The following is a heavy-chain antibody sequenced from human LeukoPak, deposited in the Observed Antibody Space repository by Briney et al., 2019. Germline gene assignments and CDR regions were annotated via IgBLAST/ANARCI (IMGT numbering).Heavy chain of an antibody. CDR3: ASRGGGDYGSLATYYYYYMDV. CDR1: GGTFSSYA. D-gene: IGHD4-17*01. Sequence: SVKVSXKASGGTFSSYAISWLRQAPGQGLEWIGGIIPIFGTANYAQKFQGRVTITTDESTSTAYMKLSSLRSEDTAVYYCASRGGGDYGSLATYYYYYMDVWGKGTTVTVSS. J-gene: IGHJ6*03. V-gene: IGHV1-69*05. CDR2: IIPIFGTA.